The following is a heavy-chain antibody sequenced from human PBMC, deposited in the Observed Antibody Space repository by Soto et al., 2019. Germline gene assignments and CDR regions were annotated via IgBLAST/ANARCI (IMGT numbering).Heavy chain of an antibody. CDR2: ISSSSSYI. D-gene: IGHD2-21*01. Sequence: FLRLSCAASGFTFSSYSMNWVRQAPGKGLEWVSSISSSSSYIYYADSVKGRFTISRDNAKNSLYLQMNNLGAEDTAVYYCARDVFFGMDVWGQGTTVTVSS. J-gene: IGHJ6*02. CDR3: ARDVFFGMDV. CDR1: GFTFSSYS. V-gene: IGHV3-21*01.